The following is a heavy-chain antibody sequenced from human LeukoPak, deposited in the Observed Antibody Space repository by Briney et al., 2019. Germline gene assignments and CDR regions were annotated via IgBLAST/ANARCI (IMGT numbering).Heavy chain of an antibody. CDR1: GFTFSSYA. CDR3: AKPRYYDILTGYYIGPYFDY. J-gene: IGHJ4*02. Sequence: RPGGSLRLSCAASGFTFSSYAMSWVRQAPGKGLEWVSAISGSGGSTYYADSVEGRFTISRDNSKNTLYLQMNSLRAEDTAVYYCAKPRYYDILTGYYIGPYFDYWGQGTLVTVSS. D-gene: IGHD3-9*01. CDR2: ISGSGGST. V-gene: IGHV3-23*01.